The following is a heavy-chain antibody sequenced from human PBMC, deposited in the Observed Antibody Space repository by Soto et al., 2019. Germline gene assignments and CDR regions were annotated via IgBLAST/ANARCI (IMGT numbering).Heavy chain of an antibody. CDR3: ARGAVTGTSLFDY. CDR1: GFTLTTYS. V-gene: IGHV3-48*02. J-gene: IGHJ4*02. Sequence: GSLRLSCAVSGFTLTTYSMNWVRQAPGKGLEWISFINKNGFTIYYADSVKGRFTISRDYAKNSLYLQMDSLRHEDTAVYYCARGAVTGTSLFDYWGLGTLVTVSS. D-gene: IGHD6-19*01. CDR2: INKNGFTI.